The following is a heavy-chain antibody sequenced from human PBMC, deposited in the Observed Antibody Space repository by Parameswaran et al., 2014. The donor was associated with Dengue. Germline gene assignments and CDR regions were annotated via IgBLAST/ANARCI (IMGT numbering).Heavy chain of an antibody. D-gene: IGHD3-22*01. CDR2: ISYDGSNK. CDR3: ARDLNYYDSSGYLLYYYGMDV. J-gene: IGHJ6*02. V-gene: IGHV3-30*04. Sequence: VRQMPGKGLEWVAVISYDGSNKYCADSVKGRFTISRDNSKNTLYLQMNSLRAEDTAVYYCARDLNYYDSSGYLLYYYGMDVWGQGTTVTVSS.